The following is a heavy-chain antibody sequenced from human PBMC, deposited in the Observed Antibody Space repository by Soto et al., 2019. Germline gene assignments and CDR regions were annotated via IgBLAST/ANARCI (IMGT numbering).Heavy chain of an antibody. V-gene: IGHV4-34*01. Sequence: QVQLQQWGAGLLKPSETLSLTCAVYGGSFSGYYWSWIRQPPGKGLEWIGEINHSGSTNYNPSLKSRVTISVDTSKNQFSLTLSSVTAADTAVYYCARGKVTRWFGELLGKPMRRIDYWGQGTLVTVSS. CDR1: GGSFSGYY. J-gene: IGHJ4*02. CDR3: ARGKVTRWFGELLGKPMRRIDY. D-gene: IGHD3-10*01. CDR2: INHSGST.